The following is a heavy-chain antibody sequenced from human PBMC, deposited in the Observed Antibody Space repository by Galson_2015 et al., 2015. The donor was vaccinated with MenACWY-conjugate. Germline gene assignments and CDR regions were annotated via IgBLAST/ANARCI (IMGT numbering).Heavy chain of an antibody. V-gene: IGHV3-48*04. CDR1: GFTFSSYS. D-gene: IGHD2-15*01. CDR3: ARRVAGHGLDV. CDR2: ISGASDTI. J-gene: IGHJ6*02. Sequence: SLRLSCAASGFTFSSYSMNWVRQAPGKGLEWLSCISGASDTIYYADSVKGRFTISRDNAKNSLYLQTNSLRAEDTAVYYCARRVAGHGLDVWGQGTMVTVSS.